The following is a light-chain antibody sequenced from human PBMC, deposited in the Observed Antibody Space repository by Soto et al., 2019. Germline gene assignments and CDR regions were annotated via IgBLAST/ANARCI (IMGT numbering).Light chain of an antibody. Sequence: EIVLTQSPGTLSLSPGERATLSCRASQSVSSSYLAWYQQKPGQAPRVLIYGASRRATGIPDRFSGSGSGTDFTLTISRLEPEDFAVYYCQQYGSSPLTFGGGTKVEI. CDR2: GAS. J-gene: IGKJ4*01. V-gene: IGKV3-20*01. CDR1: QSVSSSY. CDR3: QQYGSSPLT.